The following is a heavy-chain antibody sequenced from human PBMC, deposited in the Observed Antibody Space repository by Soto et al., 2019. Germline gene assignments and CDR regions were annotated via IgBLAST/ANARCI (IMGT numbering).Heavy chain of an antibody. Sequence: SETLSLTCTVSGGSISGSSYYWGWIRQPPGKGLEWIGIIYYSGSTYYNPSLKSRVTISVDTSKNQFSLKLSSVTAADTAVYYCARDTATSDVWGQGTTVTVSS. D-gene: IGHD4-17*01. CDR2: IYYSGST. CDR3: ARDTATSDV. J-gene: IGHJ6*02. V-gene: IGHV4-39*02. CDR1: GGSISGSSYY.